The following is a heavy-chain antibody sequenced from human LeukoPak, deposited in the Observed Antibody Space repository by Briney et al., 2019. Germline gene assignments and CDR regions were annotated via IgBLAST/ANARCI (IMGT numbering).Heavy chain of an antibody. CDR3: ARGSEEQWLENMDAFDI. CDR2: MNPNSGNT. CDR1: GYTFTGYY. Sequence: ASVKVSCKASGYTFTGYYMHWVRQAPGQGLEWMGWMNPNSGNTGYAQKFQGRVTITRNTSISTAYMELSSLRSEDTAVYYCARGSEEQWLENMDAFDIWGQGTMVTVSS. V-gene: IGHV1-8*03. D-gene: IGHD6-19*01. J-gene: IGHJ3*02.